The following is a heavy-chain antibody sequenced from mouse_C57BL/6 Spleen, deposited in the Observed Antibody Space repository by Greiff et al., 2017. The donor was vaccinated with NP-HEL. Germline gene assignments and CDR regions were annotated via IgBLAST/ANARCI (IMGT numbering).Heavy chain of an antibody. Sequence: QVQLQQSGAELARPGASVKLSCKASGYTFTSYGISWVKQRTGQGLEWIGEIYPRSGNTYYNAKFKGKATLTADKSSSTAYMELRSLTSEDSAVYFCALYYYGSSEYFEVWGTGTTVTVSS. D-gene: IGHD1-1*01. V-gene: IGHV1-81*01. CDR1: GYTFTSYG. CDR2: IYPRSGNT. CDR3: ALYYYGSSEYFEV. J-gene: IGHJ1*03.